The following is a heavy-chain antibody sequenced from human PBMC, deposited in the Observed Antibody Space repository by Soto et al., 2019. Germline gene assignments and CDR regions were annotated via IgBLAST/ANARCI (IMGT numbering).Heavy chain of an antibody. D-gene: IGHD4-17*01. J-gene: IGHJ6*02. CDR2: ISSSGSTI. CDR3: AKLHADYGDYSVWDYYYYGMDV. V-gene: IGHV3-48*03. Sequence: GGSLRLSCAASGFTFSSYEMNWVRQAPGKGLEWVSYISSSGSTIYYADSVKGRFTISRDNAKNSLYLQMNSLRAEDTAVYYCAKLHADYGDYSVWDYYYYGMDVWGQGTTVTVSS. CDR1: GFTFSSYE.